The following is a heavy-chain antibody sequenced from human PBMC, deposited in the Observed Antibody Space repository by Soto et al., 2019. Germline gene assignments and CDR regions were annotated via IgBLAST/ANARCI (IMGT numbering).Heavy chain of an antibody. CDR2: ISSSSSTI. J-gene: IGHJ6*03. CDR1: GFTFSSYS. Sequence: GGSLRLSCAASGFTFSSYSMNWVRQAPGKGLEWVSYISSSSSTIYYAESVKGRFTISRDNAKNSLYLQMNSLRAEDTAVYYFAREAMVRGVTPPYYYYYMDVWGKGTTVTVSS. CDR3: AREAMVRGVTPPYYYYYMDV. V-gene: IGHV3-48*01. D-gene: IGHD3-10*01.